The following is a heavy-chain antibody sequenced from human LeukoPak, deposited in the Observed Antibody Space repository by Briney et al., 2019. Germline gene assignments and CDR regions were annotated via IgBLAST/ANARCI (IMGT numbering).Heavy chain of an antibody. Sequence: ASVKVSCKASGYTFTSYYMHWVRQAPGQGLEWMGIINPSGGSTSYAQKFQGRVTMTRGTSISTAYMELSRLRSDDTAVYYCARDISAFDIWGQGTMVTVSS. CDR2: INPSGGST. V-gene: IGHV1-46*01. CDR3: ARDISAFDI. J-gene: IGHJ3*02. CDR1: GYTFTSYY.